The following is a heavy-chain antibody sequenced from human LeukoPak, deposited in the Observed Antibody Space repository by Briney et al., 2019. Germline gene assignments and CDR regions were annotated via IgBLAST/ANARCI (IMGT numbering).Heavy chain of an antibody. CDR2: LSSSGKYT. J-gene: IGHJ3*02. D-gene: IGHD2-2*01. CDR1: LYRSSEYY. CDR3: ARLSEGPVNDVFDI. Sequence: VGSPRLSSAASLYRSSEYYMTSIRQAPGKGVEWVSNLSSSGKYTNYAAPVRGRFTIPRDNAKKSLYLQMNSLRAEDTAVYYCARLSEGPVNDVFDIWGQETKVTVSS. V-gene: IGHV3-11*03.